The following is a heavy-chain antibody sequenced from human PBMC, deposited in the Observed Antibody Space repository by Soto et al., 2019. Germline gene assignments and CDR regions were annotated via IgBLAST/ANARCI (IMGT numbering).Heavy chain of an antibody. Sequence: QSGGSLRLSCAASGFSFSNYAMQWVRQAPGKGLEWVAVISYDGSNKYYADSVKGRFTISRDNSKNTMYLQMDSLRAEDTAVYYCARSTIVAPPSNWGQGTLVTVSS. CDR2: ISYDGSNK. CDR3: ARSTIVAPPSN. CDR1: GFSFSNYA. J-gene: IGHJ4*02. D-gene: IGHD6-6*01. V-gene: IGHV3-30*14.